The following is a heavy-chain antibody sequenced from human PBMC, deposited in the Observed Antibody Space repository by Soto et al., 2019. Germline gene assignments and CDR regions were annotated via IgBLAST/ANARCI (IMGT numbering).Heavy chain of an antibody. J-gene: IGHJ3*02. Sequence: QVQLQESGPGLVKPSETLSLTCTVSGGSISSYYWSWIRQPPGKGLEWIGYIYYSGSTNYNPSLKSRVTISVDTSKNQFSLKLSSVTAADTAVYYCAGVAAAVSHDAFDIWGQGTMVTVSS. CDR2: IYYSGST. D-gene: IGHD6-13*01. CDR1: GGSISSYY. CDR3: AGVAAAVSHDAFDI. V-gene: IGHV4-59*08.